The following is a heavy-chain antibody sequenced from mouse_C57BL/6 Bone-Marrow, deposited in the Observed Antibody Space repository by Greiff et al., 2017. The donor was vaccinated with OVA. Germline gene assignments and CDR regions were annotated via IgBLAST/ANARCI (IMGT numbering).Heavy chain of an antibody. D-gene: IGHD1-1*01. J-gene: IGHJ2*01. CDR1: GYTFTSYW. CDR3: ASDYCRPLVY. V-gene: IGHV1-69*01. CDR2: IDPSDSYT. Sequence: QVQLQQPGAELVMPGASVKLSCKASGYTFTSYWMHWVKQRPGQGLEWIGEIDPSDSYTNYNPTFKGKSTLTVDQSSSTASMQLTRLTSDNSAVYYCASDYCRPLVYWGQGTPRTVSS.